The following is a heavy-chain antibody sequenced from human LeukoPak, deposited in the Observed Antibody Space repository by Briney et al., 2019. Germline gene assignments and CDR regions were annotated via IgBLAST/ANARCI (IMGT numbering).Heavy chain of an antibody. CDR3: ATPGGLQFLPVDY. J-gene: IGHJ4*02. CDR1: GFTFSSYG. D-gene: IGHD5-24*01. Sequence: PGGSLRLSCAAPGFTFSSYGMHWVRQAPGKGLEWVAFIRYDGSNKYYADSVKGRFTISRDNSKNTLYLQMNSLRAEDTAVYYCATPGGLQFLPVDYWGQGTLVTVSS. V-gene: IGHV3-30*02. CDR2: IRYDGSNK.